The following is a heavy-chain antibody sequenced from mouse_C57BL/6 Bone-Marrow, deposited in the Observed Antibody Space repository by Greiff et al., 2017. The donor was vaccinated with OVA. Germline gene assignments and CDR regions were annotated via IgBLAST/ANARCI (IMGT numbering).Heavy chain of an antibody. CDR1: GFNIKDDY. D-gene: IGHD2-3*01. Sequence: VQLQQSGAELVRPGASVKLSCTASGFNIKDDYMHWVKQRPEQGLEWIGWIDPENGDTEYASKFQGKATITADTSSNTAYLQLSSLTSEDTAVYYCTTWGYYHRCYWGQGTTLTVSS. CDR3: TTWGYYHRCY. J-gene: IGHJ2*01. CDR2: IDPENGDT. V-gene: IGHV14-4*01.